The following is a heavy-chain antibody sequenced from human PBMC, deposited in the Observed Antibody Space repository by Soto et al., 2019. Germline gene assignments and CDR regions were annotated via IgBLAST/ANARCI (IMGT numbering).Heavy chain of an antibody. CDR3: ARHVQFIAAAPINWFDP. CDR1: GGSISSSSYY. D-gene: IGHD6-13*01. Sequence: SETLSLTCTVSGGSISSSSYYWGWIRQPPGKGLEWIGIIYYSGRTYYNPSLKSRVTISVDTSKNQFSLKLSSVTAADTAVYYCARHVQFIAAAPINWFDPWGQGTLVTVSS. CDR2: IYYSGRT. V-gene: IGHV4-39*01. J-gene: IGHJ5*02.